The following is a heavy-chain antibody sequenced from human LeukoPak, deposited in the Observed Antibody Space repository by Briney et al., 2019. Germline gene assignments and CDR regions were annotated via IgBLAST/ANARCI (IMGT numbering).Heavy chain of an antibody. CDR1: GYTFTSYG. J-gene: IGHJ4*02. V-gene: IGHV1-18*01. CDR2: ISGYDGNR. Sequence: ASVKVSCKASGYTFTSYGISWIRQAPGQGLEWMGWISGYDGNRKYAEKFQGRVTMTTDTSTSTAYMELRSLRSDDTAVYYCARGIGGYYDSSGYYYPFDYWGQGTLVTVSS. D-gene: IGHD3-22*01. CDR3: ARGIGGYYDSSGYYYPFDY.